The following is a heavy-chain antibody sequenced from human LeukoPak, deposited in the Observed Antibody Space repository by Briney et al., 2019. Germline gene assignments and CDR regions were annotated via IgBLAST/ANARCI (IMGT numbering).Heavy chain of an antibody. Sequence: GGSLRLSCAASGFTFSSYEMNWVRQAPGKGLEWISYISSAGTTKIYADSVKGRFTISRDNAKNSLYLQMNSLRAEDTAVYYCARDMNVDTAMDIWGQGTLVTVAS. J-gene: IGHJ3*02. V-gene: IGHV3-48*03. CDR2: ISSAGTTK. CDR1: GFTFSSYE. D-gene: IGHD5-18*01. CDR3: ARDMNVDTAMDI.